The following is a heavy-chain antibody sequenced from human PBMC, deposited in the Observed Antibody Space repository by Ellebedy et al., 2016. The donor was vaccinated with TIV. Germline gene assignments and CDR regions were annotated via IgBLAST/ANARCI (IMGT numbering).Heavy chain of an antibody. V-gene: IGHV3-73*01. D-gene: IGHD1-26*01. J-gene: IGHJ4*02. Sequence: GESLKISCTASGFTFSDSAMHWVRQASGKGLEWIARLRTKPNNYATTYSASVKGRFTISRDDSQQTAFLQMNDLKTEDTAVYYCTKLYYAVAAGGPWGQGTLVTVSS. CDR2: LRTKPNNYAT. CDR1: GFTFSDSA. CDR3: TKLYYAVAAGGP.